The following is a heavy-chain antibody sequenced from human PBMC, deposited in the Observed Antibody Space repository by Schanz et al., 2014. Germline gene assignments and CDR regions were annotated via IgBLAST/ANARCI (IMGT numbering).Heavy chain of an antibody. CDR2: ISPYNGNT. J-gene: IGHJ3*02. Sequence: VQLEQSGAEVKKPGASVKVSCKTSGYTFSDYGITWVRQAPGQGLEWVGWISPYNGNTNYAQKLQGRVTMTTDTSTGTAYMELRSLRSDDTALYYCTRGGYSYALSAFDIWGQGTMVTVSS. CDR1: GYTFSDYG. CDR3: TRGGYSYALSAFDI. V-gene: IGHV1-18*01. D-gene: IGHD5-18*01.